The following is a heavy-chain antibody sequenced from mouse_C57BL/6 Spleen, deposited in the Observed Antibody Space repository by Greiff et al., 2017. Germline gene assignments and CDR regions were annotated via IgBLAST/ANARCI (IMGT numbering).Heavy chain of an antibody. CDR2: IYPGSGNT. Sequence: QVQLQQSGPELVKPGASVKISCKASGYSFTSYYIHWVKQRPGQGLEWIGWIYPGSGNTKYNEKFKGKATLTADTSSSTAYMQLSSLTSEDSAVYYCARGRDSGYFDVWGTGTTVTVSS. CDR3: ARGRDSGYFDV. CDR1: GYSFTSYY. J-gene: IGHJ1*03. V-gene: IGHV1-66*01.